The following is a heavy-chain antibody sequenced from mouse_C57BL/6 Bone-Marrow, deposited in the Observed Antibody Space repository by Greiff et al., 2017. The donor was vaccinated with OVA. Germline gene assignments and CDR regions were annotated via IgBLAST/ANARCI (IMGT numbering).Heavy chain of an antibody. CDR3: ARDRVTTVVAPLGY. J-gene: IGHJ2*01. Sequence: EVKLQESGPGLVKPSQSLSLTCSVTGYSITSGYYWNWIRQFPGNKLEWMGYISYDGSNNYNPSLKNRISITRDTSKNQFFLKLNSVTTEDTATYYCARDRVTTVVAPLGYWGQGTTLTVSS. CDR2: ISYDGSN. V-gene: IGHV3-6*01. D-gene: IGHD1-1*01. CDR1: GYSITSGYY.